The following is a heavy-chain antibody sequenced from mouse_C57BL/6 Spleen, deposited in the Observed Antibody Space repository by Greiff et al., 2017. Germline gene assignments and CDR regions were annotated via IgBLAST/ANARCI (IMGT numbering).Heavy chain of an antibody. CDR1: GYAFSSYW. CDR2: IYPGDGDT. J-gene: IGHJ4*01. D-gene: IGHD1-1*01. CDR3: ARLDYYGSPMDY. V-gene: IGHV1-80*01. Sequence: VKLQESGAELVKPGASVKISCKASGYAFSSYWMNWVKQRPGKGLEWIGQIYPGDGDTNYNGKFKGKATLTADKSSSTAYMQLSSLTSEDSAVYFCARLDYYGSPMDYWGQGTSVTVSS.